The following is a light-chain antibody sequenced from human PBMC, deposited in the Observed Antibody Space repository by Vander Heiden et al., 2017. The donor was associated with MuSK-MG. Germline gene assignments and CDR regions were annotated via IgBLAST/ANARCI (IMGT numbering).Light chain of an antibody. CDR3: QQYNNWPPWT. J-gene: IGKJ1*01. CDR1: QSISTH. Sequence: VMTQFPATLSASPGERVTLSCRASQSISTHLAWYQQKPGQAPRLLVYAASTRATDVPAGFSGSGSGTEFTLTISSLQSDDFAVYYCQQYNNWPPWTFGQGTKV. V-gene: IGKV3-15*01. CDR2: AAS.